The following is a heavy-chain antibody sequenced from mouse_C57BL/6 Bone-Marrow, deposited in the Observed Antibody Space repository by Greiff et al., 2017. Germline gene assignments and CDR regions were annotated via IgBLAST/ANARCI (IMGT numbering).Heavy chain of an antibody. CDR2: IYPGNSDT. Sequence: VQLKESGTVLARPGASVKMSCKTSGYTFTSYWMHWVKQRPGQGLEWIGAIYPGNSDTSYNQKFKGKAKLTAVTSASTAYMELSSLTNEDSAVXYFTRWSTTVVAHWYFDVWGTGTTVTVSS. CDR3: TRWSTTVVAHWYFDV. J-gene: IGHJ1*03. D-gene: IGHD1-1*01. V-gene: IGHV1-5*01. CDR1: GYTFTSYW.